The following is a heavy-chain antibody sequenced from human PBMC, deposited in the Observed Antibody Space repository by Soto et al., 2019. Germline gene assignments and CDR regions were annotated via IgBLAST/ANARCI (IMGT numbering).Heavy chain of an antibody. CDR1: GYTFTSYG. Sequence: ASVKVSCKASGYTFTSYGISWVRQAPGQGLEWMGWISAYNGNTNYAQKLQGRVTMTTDTSTSTAYMELRSLRSDDTAVYYCARSGLRRITIFGVVSWFDPWGQGTLVTVS. V-gene: IGHV1-18*01. J-gene: IGHJ5*02. CDR2: ISAYNGNT. CDR3: ARSGLRRITIFGVVSWFDP. D-gene: IGHD3-3*01.